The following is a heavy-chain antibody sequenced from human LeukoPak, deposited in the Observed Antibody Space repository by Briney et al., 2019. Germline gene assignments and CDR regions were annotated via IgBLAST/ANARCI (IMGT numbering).Heavy chain of an antibody. CDR2: IYTSGNT. CDR1: GVSISSFY. V-gene: IGHV4-4*07. J-gene: IGHJ3*02. CDR3: ARGPYSYDSSGAFDI. Sequence: PSETLSLTCTVSGVSISSFYWSWIRQPAGKGLEWIGRIYTSGNTNYNPSLKSRVTMSVDTSKNQFSLKLSSVTAADTAVYFCARGPYSYDSSGAFDIWGQGTMVTVSS. D-gene: IGHD3-22*01.